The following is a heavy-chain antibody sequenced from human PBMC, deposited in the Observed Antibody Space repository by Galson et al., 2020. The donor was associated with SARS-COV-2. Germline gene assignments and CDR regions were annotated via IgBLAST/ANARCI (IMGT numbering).Heavy chain of an antibody. Sequence: SVKVSCRPSGGTFSKYAITWVRQAPGQGLEWMGGIIPIFGTANYAQKFQGRVTITADESTSTAYMELSSLRSEDTAVYYCARDSGYSSGWTMQTDYWGQGTLVTVSS. V-gene: IGHV1-69*13. CDR2: IIPIFGTA. CDR1: GGTFSKYA. J-gene: IGHJ4*02. CDR3: ARDSGYSSGWTMQTDY. D-gene: IGHD6-19*01.